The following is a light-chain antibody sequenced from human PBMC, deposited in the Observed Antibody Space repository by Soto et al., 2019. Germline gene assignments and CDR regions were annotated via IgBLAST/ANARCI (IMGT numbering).Light chain of an antibody. CDR3: QQYDRFPYT. J-gene: IGKJ2*01. V-gene: IGKV1-5*03. Sequence: DIQMTQSPSTLSASIGDTVIITCRASQSINSWLAWYQQKPGKAPKLLIHKASTLESGVPSRFSGSESATEFTLTISSLQPDDFATFYCQQYDRFPYTFGQGTKLEIK. CDR1: QSINSW. CDR2: KAS.